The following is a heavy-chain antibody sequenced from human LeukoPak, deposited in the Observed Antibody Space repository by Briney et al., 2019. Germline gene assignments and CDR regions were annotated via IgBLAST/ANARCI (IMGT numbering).Heavy chain of an antibody. CDR2: IKEDGSET. CDR1: GFRVSSYW. J-gene: IGHJ4*02. CDR3: GMDRVIITD. Sequence: GGSLRLSCEASGFRVSSYWMTWVRQAPGKGLEWVANIKEDGSETRYVDSVKGRFTVSRDNAKNSVYLEMNSLRVEDTAIYYCGMDRVIITDWGQGAQVTVSS. V-gene: IGHV3-7*01. D-gene: IGHD3-22*01.